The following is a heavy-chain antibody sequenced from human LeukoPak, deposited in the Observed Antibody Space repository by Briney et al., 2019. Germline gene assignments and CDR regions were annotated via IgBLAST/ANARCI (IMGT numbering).Heavy chain of an antibody. V-gene: IGHV4-34*01. CDR2: INHSGST. CDR1: GGSFSGYY. J-gene: IGHJ4*02. Sequence: SETLSLTCAVYGGSFSGYYWSWIRQPPGKGLEWIGEINHSGSTNYNPSLKSRVTISVDTSKNQFSLKLSSVTAADTAVYYRARHYGSGSYFGYWGQGTLVTVSS. CDR3: ARHYGSGSYFGY. D-gene: IGHD3-10*01.